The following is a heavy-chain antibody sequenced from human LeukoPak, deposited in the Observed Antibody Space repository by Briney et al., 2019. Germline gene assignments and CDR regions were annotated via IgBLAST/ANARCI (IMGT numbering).Heavy chain of an antibody. CDR2: IGPYNGET. Sequence: ASVKVSCKASGYTFTGYFIHWVRQAPGQGLEWMGWIGPYNGETHYAQKFQGRVAMTTDTSTTTVYMELRSLTSDDTAVYYCARDWDPTSNTNYFDPWAQGTRVIVSS. CDR3: ARDWDPTSNTNYFDP. V-gene: IGHV1-18*04. D-gene: IGHD1-26*01. CDR1: GYTFTGYF. J-gene: IGHJ4*02.